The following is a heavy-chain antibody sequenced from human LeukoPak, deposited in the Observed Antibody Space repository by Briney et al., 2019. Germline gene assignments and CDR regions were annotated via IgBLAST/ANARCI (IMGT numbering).Heavy chain of an antibody. CDR2: INPNSGGT. CDR3: ARAGVPSGYGVYNWFDP. CDR1: GYTFTGCY. Sequence: GASVKVSCKASGYTFTGCYMHWVRQAPGQGLEWMGWINPNSGGTNYAQKFQGRVTMTRDTSISTAYMELSRLRSDDTAVYYCARAGVPSGYGVYNWFDPWGQGTLVTVSS. V-gene: IGHV1-2*02. D-gene: IGHD5-12*01. J-gene: IGHJ5*02.